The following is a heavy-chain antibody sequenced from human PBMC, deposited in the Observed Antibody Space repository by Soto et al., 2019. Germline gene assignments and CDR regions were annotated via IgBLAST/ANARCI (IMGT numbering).Heavy chain of an antibody. D-gene: IGHD2-21*01. CDR3: ARLRIATNNYKWFDP. CDR1: GAALNSGNYY. Sequence: SETLSLTCSVPGAALNSGNYYWSWIRQVPGKGLEWIGHIYVTGAVDYNPSLRDRITISQDTSERQFSLNLRLVTAADTAVYYCARLRIATNNYKWFDPWGQGTVVTVS. CDR2: IYVTGAV. V-gene: IGHV4-31*03. J-gene: IGHJ5*02.